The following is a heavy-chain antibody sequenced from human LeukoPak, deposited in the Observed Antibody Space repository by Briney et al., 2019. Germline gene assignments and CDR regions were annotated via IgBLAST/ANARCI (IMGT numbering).Heavy chain of an antibody. J-gene: IGHJ6*02. D-gene: IGHD3-10*01. V-gene: IGHV3-30*18. Sequence: PGGSLRLSCVASGFTFSSYGMHWVRQAPGKGLEWVAVISYDGSNKYYADSVKGRFTISRDNSKNTLYLQMNSLRAEDTAVYYCAKDREPVGFGEPPLRESYYYYYGMDVWGQGTAVTVSS. CDR2: ISYDGSNK. CDR1: GFTFSSYG. CDR3: AKDREPVGFGEPPLRESYYYYYGMDV.